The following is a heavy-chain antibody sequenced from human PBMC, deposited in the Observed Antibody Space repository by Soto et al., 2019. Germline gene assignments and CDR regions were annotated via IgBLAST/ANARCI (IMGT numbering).Heavy chain of an antibody. V-gene: IGHV4-4*02. J-gene: IGHJ4*02. CDR1: GGSISSSNW. D-gene: IGHD3-22*01. CDR3: ARKGANYYDSSGYWPHFDY. CDR2: IYHSGST. Sequence: ETLSLTCAVSGGSISSSNWWSWVRQPPGKGLEWIGEIYHSGSTNYNPSLESRVTISVDKSKNQFSLKLSSVTAADTAVYYCARKGANYYDSSGYWPHFDYWGQGTLVTVSS.